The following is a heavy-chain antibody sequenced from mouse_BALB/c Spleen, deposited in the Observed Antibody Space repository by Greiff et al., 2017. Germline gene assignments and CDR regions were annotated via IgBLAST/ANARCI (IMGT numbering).Heavy chain of an antibody. CDR1: GFTFSSYA. J-gene: IGHJ4*01. Sequence: EVQRVESGGGLVKPGGSLKLSCAASGFTFSSYAMSWVRQTPEKRLEWVASISSGGSTYYPDSVKGRFTISRDNARNILYLQMSSLRSEDTAMYYCARGRADYDGKAMDYWGQGTSVTVSS. D-gene: IGHD2-4*01. CDR3: ARGRADYDGKAMDY. CDR2: ISSGGST. V-gene: IGHV5-6-5*01.